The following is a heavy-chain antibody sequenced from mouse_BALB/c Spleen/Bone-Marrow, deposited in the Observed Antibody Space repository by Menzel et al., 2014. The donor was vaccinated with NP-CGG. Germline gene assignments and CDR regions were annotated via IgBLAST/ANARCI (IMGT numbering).Heavy chain of an antibody. CDR2: ISSGSST. Sequence: EVKLMESGGGLVKPGGSLKLSCAASGFTFSSYAMSWVRQTPEKRLEWVASISSGSSTYYPDSVKGRFTISRDNARNILYLQMSSLRSEDTAMYYCARVRTRGYTMDYWGQGTSVTVSS. CDR1: GFTFSSYA. CDR3: ARVRTRGYTMDY. J-gene: IGHJ4*01. V-gene: IGHV5-6-5*01.